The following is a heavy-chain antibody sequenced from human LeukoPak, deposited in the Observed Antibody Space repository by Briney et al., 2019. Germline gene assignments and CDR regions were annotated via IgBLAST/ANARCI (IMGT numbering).Heavy chain of an antibody. J-gene: IGHJ4*02. CDR2: INCSGGTT. D-gene: IGHD1-1*01. V-gene: IGHV3-23*01. Sequence: GSLTLSCAASGFTFSTYSMTWIRQPPGKGLEWVAAINCSGGTTYYADSVKGRFTISRDNSKNTLYLQMNSLRAEDTAVYYCARRYASDYWGQGTLVTVSS. CDR1: GFTFSTYS. CDR3: ARRYASDY.